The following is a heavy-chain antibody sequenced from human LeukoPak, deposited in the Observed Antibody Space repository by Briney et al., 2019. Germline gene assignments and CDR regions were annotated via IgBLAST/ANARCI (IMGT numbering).Heavy chain of an antibody. CDR1: GGSIIGGGYS. CDR3: ARNRDGYNSFDY. V-gene: IGHV4-31*11. J-gene: IGHJ4*02. Sequence: SETLSLTCAVSGGSIIGGGYSWSWIRQPPGKGLEWIGYIYYSGSSYYNPSLRSRVTISVDTSKNHFSLKLSSVTAADTAVYYCARNRDGYNSFDYWGQGTLVTVSS. CDR2: IYYSGSS. D-gene: IGHD5-24*01.